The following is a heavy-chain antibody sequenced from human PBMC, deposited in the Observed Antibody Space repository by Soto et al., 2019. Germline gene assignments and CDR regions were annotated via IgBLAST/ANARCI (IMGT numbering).Heavy chain of an antibody. J-gene: IGHJ6*02. CDR3: ARTSTIFGVVITAYYYYYGMDV. V-gene: IGHV1-69*13. CDR1: GGTFSSYA. CDR2: IIPIFGTA. Sequence: SVKVCCKASGGTFSSYAISWVRQAPGQGLEWMGGIIPIFGTANYAQKFQGRVTITADESTSTAYMELSSLRSEDTAVYYCARTSTIFGVVITAYYYYYGMDVWGQGTTVTVSS. D-gene: IGHD3-3*01.